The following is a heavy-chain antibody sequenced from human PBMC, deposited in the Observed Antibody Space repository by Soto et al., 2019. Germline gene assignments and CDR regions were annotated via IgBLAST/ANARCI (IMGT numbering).Heavy chain of an antibody. CDR1: GYTLTELS. Sequence: SVKVSCKVSGYTLTELSMHWVRQAPGKGLEWMGGFDPEDGETIYAQKFQGRVTMTEDTSTDTAYMELSSLRSEDTAVYYCATKEGLYCSGGSCYYQTSGWFDPWGQGTLVTVSS. V-gene: IGHV1-24*01. J-gene: IGHJ5*02. CDR3: ATKEGLYCSGGSCYYQTSGWFDP. D-gene: IGHD2-15*01. CDR2: FDPEDGET.